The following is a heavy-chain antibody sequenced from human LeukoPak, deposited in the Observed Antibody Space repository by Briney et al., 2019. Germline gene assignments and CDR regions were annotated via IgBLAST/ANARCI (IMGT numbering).Heavy chain of an antibody. CDR3: ARDGHSYGSGDY. J-gene: IGHJ4*02. CDR1: GYTFTSYD. V-gene: IGHV1-18*01. D-gene: IGHD5-18*01. CDR2: ISAYNGNT. Sequence: ASVKVSCKASGYTFTSYDISWVRQAPGQGLEWMGWISAYNGNTNYVQKLQGRVTMTTDTSTSTAYMELRSLRSDDTAVYYCARDGHSYGSGDYWGQGTLVTVSS.